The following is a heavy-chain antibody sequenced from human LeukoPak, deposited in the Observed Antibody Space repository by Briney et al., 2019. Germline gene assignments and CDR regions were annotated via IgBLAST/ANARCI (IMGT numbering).Heavy chain of an antibody. Sequence: PGGSLRLSCAASGFTFSSYSMHWVRHAPGKGLVCLSRISSDGSNTNYADSVKARFTISRDNAKNTLYLQMNSLRAEDTALYSCARQNRDFDYWGQGTLVTVSS. CDR1: GFTFSSYS. V-gene: IGHV3-74*01. CDR3: ARQNRDFDY. J-gene: IGHJ4*02. D-gene: IGHD1-14*01. CDR2: ISSDGSNT.